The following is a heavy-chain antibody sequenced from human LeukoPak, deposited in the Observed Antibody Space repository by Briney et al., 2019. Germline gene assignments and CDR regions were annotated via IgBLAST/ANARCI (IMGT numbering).Heavy chain of an antibody. CDR3: ALPRGYSGSYRFDY. CDR2: VRYDGSKK. V-gene: IGHV3-30*02. J-gene: IGHJ4*02. D-gene: IGHD6-19*01. Sequence: GGSLRLSCAASGFTFSSYGMHWVGQAPGKGVKGVAFVRYDGSKKYYEDSVKGRITIDRDNSKNTLYLQMNSLRAEDTAVYYCALPRGYSGSYRFDYWGQGTLVTVSS. CDR1: GFTFSSYG.